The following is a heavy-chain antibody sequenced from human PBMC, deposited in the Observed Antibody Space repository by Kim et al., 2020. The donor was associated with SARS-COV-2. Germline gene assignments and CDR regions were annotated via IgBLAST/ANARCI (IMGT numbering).Heavy chain of an antibody. J-gene: IGHJ5*02. V-gene: IGHV1-69*04. D-gene: IGHD6-6*01. Sequence: SVKVSCKASGGTFSSYAISWVRQAPGQGLEWMGRIIPILGIANYAQKFQGRVTITADKSTSTAYMELSSLRSEDTAVYYCARDLEQLVLKGRVYNWFDPWGQGTLVTVSS. CDR3: ARDLEQLVLKGRVYNWFDP. CDR1: GGTFSSYA. CDR2: IIPILGIA.